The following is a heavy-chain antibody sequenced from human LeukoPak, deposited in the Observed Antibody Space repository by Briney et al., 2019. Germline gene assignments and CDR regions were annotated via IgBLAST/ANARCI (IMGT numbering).Heavy chain of an antibody. CDR2: IYYSGST. D-gene: IGHD3-9*01. Sequence: SETLSLTCTVSGGSISSSSYYWGWIRQSPGKGLEWIGSIYYSGSTYYNPSLKSRVTISVDTSKNQFSLKLSSVTAADTAVYYCARHSEGYDILTGYFPTLFDYWGQGTLVTVSS. J-gene: IGHJ4*02. CDR1: GGSISSSSYY. V-gene: IGHV4-39*01. CDR3: ARHSEGYDILTGYFPTLFDY.